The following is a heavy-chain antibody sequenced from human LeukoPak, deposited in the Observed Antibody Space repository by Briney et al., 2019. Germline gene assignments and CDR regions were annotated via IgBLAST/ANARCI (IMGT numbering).Heavy chain of an antibody. Sequence: MPSETLSLTCAVYGGSFSGYYWSWIRQPPGKGLEWIGEINHSGSTNYNPSLKSRVTISVDTSKNQFSLKLSSVTAADTAVYYCASSGYYYRKFDYWGQGTLVTVSS. CDR3: ASSGYYYRKFDY. J-gene: IGHJ4*02. CDR2: INHSGST. CDR1: GGSFSGYY. V-gene: IGHV4-34*01. D-gene: IGHD3-22*01.